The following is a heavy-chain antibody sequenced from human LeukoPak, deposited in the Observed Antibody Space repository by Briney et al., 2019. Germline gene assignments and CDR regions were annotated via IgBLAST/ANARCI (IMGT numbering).Heavy chain of an antibody. Sequence: TPGGSLRLSCAASGFTFSDYYMGWIRQAPGKGLEWISYITNSGSSIYYADSVKGRFTMSRDNAKKSLYLQMNSLRAEDTAVYYCARAKYDSSGYYYSGFDIWGQGTMVNVSS. CDR2: ITNSGSSI. CDR1: GFTFSDYY. J-gene: IGHJ3*02. D-gene: IGHD3-22*01. CDR3: ARAKYDSSGYYYSGFDI. V-gene: IGHV3-11*04.